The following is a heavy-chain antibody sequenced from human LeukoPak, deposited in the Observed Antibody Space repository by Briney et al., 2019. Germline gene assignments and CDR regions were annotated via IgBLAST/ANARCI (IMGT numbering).Heavy chain of an antibody. V-gene: IGHV1-8*01. CDR2: MNPNSGNT. CDR3: ARGRRYSSGWYYFDY. CDR1: GYTFNSYD. Sequence: ASVKVSCKASGYTFNSYDINWVRQATGQGLEWMGWMNPNSGNTGYAQKFQGRVTMTRNTSISTAYMELSSLRSEDTAVYYCARGRRYSSGWYYFDYWGQGTLVTVSS. J-gene: IGHJ4*02. D-gene: IGHD6-19*01.